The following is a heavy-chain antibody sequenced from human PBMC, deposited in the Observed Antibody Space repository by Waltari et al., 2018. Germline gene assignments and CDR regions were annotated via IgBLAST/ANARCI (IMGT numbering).Heavy chain of an antibody. CDR3: ARDKQWSYDH. Sequence: QVQLVESGGGVVQPGGSVRPACAASGFTFSTYNMHWVRQAPGKGLEWVAIIAPDGGTIFCADSVKGRFTISRDNSKNTLYLQMSSLRAEDTAIYYCARDKQWSYDHWGQGTLVTVSS. J-gene: IGHJ5*02. D-gene: IGHD2-15*01. CDR1: GFTFSTYN. CDR2: IAPDGGTI. V-gene: IGHV3-30*19.